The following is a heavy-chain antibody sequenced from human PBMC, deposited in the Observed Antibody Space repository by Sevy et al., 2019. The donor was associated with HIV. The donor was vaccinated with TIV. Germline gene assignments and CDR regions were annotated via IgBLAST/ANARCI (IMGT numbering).Heavy chain of an antibody. CDR1: GGSFSGYY. V-gene: IGHV4-34*01. J-gene: IGHJ4*02. CDR3: ARGGGLYCSGGSCYHFDY. D-gene: IGHD2-15*01. Sequence: SDTLSLTCAVYGGSFSGYYWSWIRQPPGKGLEWIGEINHSGSTNYNPSLKSRVTISVDTSKNQFSLKLSSVTAADTAVYYCARGGGLYCSGGSCYHFDYWGQGTLVTVSS. CDR2: INHSGST.